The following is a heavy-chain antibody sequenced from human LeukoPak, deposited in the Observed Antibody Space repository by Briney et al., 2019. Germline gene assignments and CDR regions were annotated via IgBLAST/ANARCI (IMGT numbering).Heavy chain of an antibody. CDR3: AKVPADGYNENNI. D-gene: IGHD5-24*01. J-gene: IGHJ3*02. CDR1: GFTFSSYA. CDR2: ISGSGGST. V-gene: IGHV3-23*01. Sequence: PGGSLRLSCAASGFTFSSYAMSWVRQAPGKGLEWVSAISGSGGSTYYADSVKGRFTISRDNSKNALYLQMNSLRAEDTAVYYCAKVPADGYNENNIWGQGTMVTVSS.